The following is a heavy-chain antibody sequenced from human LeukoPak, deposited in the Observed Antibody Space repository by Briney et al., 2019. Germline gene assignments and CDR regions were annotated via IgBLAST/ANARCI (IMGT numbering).Heavy chain of an antibody. CDR3: AINYDFWSGYYIFDY. J-gene: IGHJ4*02. Sequence: ASVKVSCKASGYTFTSYGISWVRQAPGQGLEWMGWISAYDGNTNYAQKLQGRVTMTTDTSTSTAYMELRSLRSDDTAVYYCAINYDFWSGYYIFDYWGQGTLVTVPS. CDR2: ISAYDGNT. D-gene: IGHD3-3*01. CDR1: GYTFTSYG. V-gene: IGHV1-18*01.